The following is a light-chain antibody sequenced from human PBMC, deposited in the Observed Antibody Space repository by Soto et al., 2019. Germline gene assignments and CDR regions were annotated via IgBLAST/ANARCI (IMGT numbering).Light chain of an antibody. CDR1: QSVSSSY. CDR3: QQYGSSPPT. CDR2: GAS. V-gene: IGKV3-20*01. Sequence: ELVLTQSPGTLSLSPGERATLYCRASQSVSSSYLAWYHQKPGQAPRLLLYGASSRDTGIPGRFSGSGSGTDLTLTISRLETEDFAVYYCQQYGSSPPTFGQGTKVE. J-gene: IGKJ1*01.